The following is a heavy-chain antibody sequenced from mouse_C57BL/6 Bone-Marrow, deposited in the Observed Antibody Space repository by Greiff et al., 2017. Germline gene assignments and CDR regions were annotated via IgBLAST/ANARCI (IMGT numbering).Heavy chain of an antibody. J-gene: IGHJ2*01. V-gene: IGHV1-7*01. Sequence: QVQLKQSGAELAKPGASVKLSCKASGYTFTSYWMHWVKQRPGQGLEWIGYINPSSGYTKYNQKFKDKATLTADKSSSTAYMQLSSLTYEDSAVYYCAREGLLTGRYFDYWGQGTTLTVSS. D-gene: IGHD4-1*01. CDR3: AREGLLTGRYFDY. CDR2: INPSSGYT. CDR1: GYTFTSYW.